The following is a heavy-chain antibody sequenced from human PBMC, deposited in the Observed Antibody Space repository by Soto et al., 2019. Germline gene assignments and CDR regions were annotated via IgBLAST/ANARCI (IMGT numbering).Heavy chain of an antibody. Sequence: GFLRLSCAASGFTFSSYSMNWVRQAPGKGLEWVSSISSSSYIYYADSVKGRFTISRDNAKNSLYLQMNSLRAEDTAVYYCARSPGYYFDYWGQGTLVTVSS. V-gene: IGHV3-21*01. CDR2: ISSSSYI. CDR3: ARSPGYYFDY. J-gene: IGHJ4*02. CDR1: GFTFSSYS.